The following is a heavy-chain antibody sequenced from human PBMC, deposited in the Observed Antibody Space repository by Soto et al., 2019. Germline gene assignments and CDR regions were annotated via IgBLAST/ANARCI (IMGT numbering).Heavy chain of an antibody. CDR2: IYSSGST. CDR3: AKDLVLEITMIVVVIAGSAFDI. V-gene: IGHV3-53*01. J-gene: IGHJ3*02. Sequence: PGGSLRLSCAASGFTVSNNYMTWVRQAPGKGLEWVSFIYSSGSTYYADSVKGRFTISRDNSKNTLYLQMNSLRAEDTAVYYCAKDLVLEITMIVVVIAGSAFDIWGQGRMVTV. D-gene: IGHD3-22*01. CDR1: GFTVSNNY.